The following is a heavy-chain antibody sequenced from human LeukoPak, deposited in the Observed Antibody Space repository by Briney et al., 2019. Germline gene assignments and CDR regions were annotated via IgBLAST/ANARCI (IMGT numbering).Heavy chain of an antibody. J-gene: IGHJ4*02. CDR1: GYTFTDYY. D-gene: IGHD3-22*01. Sequence: VASVKVSCKASGYTFTDYYMHWVRQAPGQGLEWMGWINPNSGGTNYAQKFQGRVTMTRDTSISTAYMELRSLRSDDTAVYYCARGYLYYYDVSGYPFDYWGQGTLVTVSS. CDR2: INPNSGGT. CDR3: ARGYLYYYDVSGYPFDY. V-gene: IGHV1-2*02.